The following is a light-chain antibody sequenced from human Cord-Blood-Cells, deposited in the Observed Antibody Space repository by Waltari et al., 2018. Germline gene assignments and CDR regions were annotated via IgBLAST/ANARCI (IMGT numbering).Light chain of an antibody. J-gene: IGKJ3*01. CDR3: MQALQTIFT. CDR2: LGS. CDR1: QSLLHSNGYNY. V-gene: IGKV2-28*01. Sequence: DIVMTQSPLSLPVTPGEPASISCRSSQSLLHSNGYNYLDWYLQKPGQSPQLLIYLGSNRASGVPDRFSGSGSGTDFTLKIIRVEAEDVGVYYCMQALQTIFTFGPGTKVDIK.